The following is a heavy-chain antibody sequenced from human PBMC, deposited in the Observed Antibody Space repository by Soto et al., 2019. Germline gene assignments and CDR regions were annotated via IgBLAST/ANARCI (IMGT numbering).Heavy chain of an antibody. D-gene: IGHD6-13*01. V-gene: IGHV4-59*01. J-gene: IGHJ4*02. CDR3: ARYRREAAAGYTLDY. CDR2: VYNSGST. CDR1: GGSISGNY. Sequence: SETLSLTCTVSGGSISGNYWTWIRQPPGKGLEWIGYVYNSGSTNYNPSLKSRVTISGDTSKNQFSLKVNSMTAADTAVYYCARYRREAAAGYTLDYWGQGILVTVSS.